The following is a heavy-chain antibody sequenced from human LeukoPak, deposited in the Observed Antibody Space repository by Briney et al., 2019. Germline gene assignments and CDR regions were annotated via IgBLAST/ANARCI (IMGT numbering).Heavy chain of an antibody. J-gene: IGHJ1*01. V-gene: IGHV1-69*13. CDR1: GGTFSSYA. Sequence: ASVKVSCEASGGTFSSYAISWVRQAPGQGLEWMGGIIPIFGTANYAQKFQGRVTITADESTSTAYMELSSLRSEDTAVYYCARGPYYDFWSGYYPTKYFQHWGQGTLVTVSS. CDR3: ARGPYYDFWSGYYPTKYFQH. CDR2: IIPIFGTA. D-gene: IGHD3-3*01.